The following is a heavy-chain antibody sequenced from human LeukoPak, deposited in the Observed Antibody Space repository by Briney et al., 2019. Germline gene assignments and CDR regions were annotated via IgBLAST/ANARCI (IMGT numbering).Heavy chain of an antibody. CDR3: ARGGIVGSRTNWFDP. Sequence: SETLSLTCIVSGASISHDYWSWVRQPAGKGLEWVGRVYSSGTNYNPSLKSRVTISLDTSKSQFSLKLTSVTPADTAVYYCARGGIVGSRTNWFDPWGQGILVTVSS. V-gene: IGHV4-4*07. CDR1: GASISHDY. J-gene: IGHJ5*02. CDR2: VYSSGT. D-gene: IGHD1-26*01.